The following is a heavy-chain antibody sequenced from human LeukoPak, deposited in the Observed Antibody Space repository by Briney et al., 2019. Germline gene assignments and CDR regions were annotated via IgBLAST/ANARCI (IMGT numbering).Heavy chain of an antibody. CDR2: IRYDGSNK. CDR3: AKVGKTENYYGSGRFSYYYYMDV. D-gene: IGHD3-10*01. J-gene: IGHJ6*03. CDR1: GFTFSSCE. V-gene: IGHV3-30*02. Sequence: GGSLRLSCAASGFTFSSCEMNWVRQAPGKGLEWVAFIRYDGSNKYYADSVKGRFTISRDNSKNTLYLQMNSLRAEDTAVYYCAKVGKTENYYGSGRFSYYYYMDVWGKGTTVTVSS.